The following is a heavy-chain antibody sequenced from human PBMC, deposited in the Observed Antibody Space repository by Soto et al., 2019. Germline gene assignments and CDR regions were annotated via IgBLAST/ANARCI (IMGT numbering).Heavy chain of an antibody. J-gene: IGHJ4*02. CDR3: AKGGRQWLVTSDFNY. Sequence: VQLVESGGGVVQPGRSLRLSCAASGFTFSDYAMHWVRQAPGKGLEWVAGVSHDGRNTHYADSVKGRFPISRDRSKNTVSLEMTRVRAEDTAVYYAAKGGRQWLVTSDFNYWGQGALVTVSS. CDR1: GFTFSDYA. D-gene: IGHD6-19*01. CDR2: VSHDGRNT. V-gene: IGHV3-30*18.